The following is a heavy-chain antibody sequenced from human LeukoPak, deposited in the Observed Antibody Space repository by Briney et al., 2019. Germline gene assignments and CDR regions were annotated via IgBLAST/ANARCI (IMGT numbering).Heavy chain of an antibody. CDR3: ARGDYYDSSGYYYGPDY. CDR2: VYSGGST. CDR1: GFTVSSKS. J-gene: IGHJ4*02. V-gene: IGHV3-53*01. Sequence: GGSLRLSCAASGFTVSSKSMSWVRQAPGKGLEWISIVYSGGSTYFADSVKGRFTISRDNAKNSLYLLMNSLRAEDTAVYYCARGDYYDSSGYYYGPDYWGQGTLVTVSS. D-gene: IGHD3-22*01.